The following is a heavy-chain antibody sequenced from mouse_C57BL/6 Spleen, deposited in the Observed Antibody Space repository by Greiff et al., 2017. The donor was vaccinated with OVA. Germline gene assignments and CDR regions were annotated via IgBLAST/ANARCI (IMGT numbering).Heavy chain of an antibody. CDR3: ARSGLGRDYFDY. D-gene: IGHD4-1*01. CDR2: INPNNGGT. CDR1: GYTFTDYN. Sequence: SGPELVKPGASVKIPCKASGYTFTDYNMDWVKQSHGKSLEWIGDINPNNGGTNYNQKFKGKATLTVDKSSSTAYMELRSLTSEDTAVYYCARSGLGRDYFDYWGQGTTLTVSS. J-gene: IGHJ2*01. V-gene: IGHV1-18*01.